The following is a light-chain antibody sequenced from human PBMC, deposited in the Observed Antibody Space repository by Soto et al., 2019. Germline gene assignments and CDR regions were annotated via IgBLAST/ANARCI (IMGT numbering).Light chain of an antibody. Sequence: QSVLTQPPSVSGAPGQRVTISCTGSSSNIGAGYDVHWYQQLSGIAPKLLIYGNSSRPSGVPDRLSGSKSGTSASLAITGLQAEDEADYYCQSYDSSLSVNYVFGTGTKVTVL. J-gene: IGLJ1*01. CDR1: SSNIGAGYD. CDR2: GNS. V-gene: IGLV1-40*01. CDR3: QSYDSSLSVNYV.